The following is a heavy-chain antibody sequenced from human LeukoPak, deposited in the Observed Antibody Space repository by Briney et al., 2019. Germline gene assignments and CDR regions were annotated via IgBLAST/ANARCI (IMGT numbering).Heavy chain of an antibody. J-gene: IGHJ4*02. Sequence: SETLSLTCTVSGGSISSSSYYWGWIRQPPGKGLEWIGSIYYSGSTYYNPSLKSRVTISVDTSKNQFSLKLSSVTAADTAVYYCARLERDILTGYLKFDYWGQGILVTVSS. CDR3: ARLERDILTGYLKFDY. CDR1: GGSISSSSYY. V-gene: IGHV4-39*07. D-gene: IGHD3-9*01. CDR2: IYYSGST.